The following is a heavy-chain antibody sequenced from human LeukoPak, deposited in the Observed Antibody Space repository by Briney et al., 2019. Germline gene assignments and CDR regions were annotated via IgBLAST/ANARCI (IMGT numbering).Heavy chain of an antibody. CDR3: AREEVEMATIKEHRLYNWFDP. J-gene: IGHJ5*02. D-gene: IGHD5-24*01. CDR1: GGTFSSYA. CDR2: IIPIFGTA. V-gene: IGHV1-69*13. Sequence: SVKVSCKASGGTFSSYAISWVRQAPGQGLEWMGGIIPIFGTANYAQKFQGRVTSTADESTSTAYMELSSLRSEDTAVYYCAREEVEMATIKEHRLYNWFDPWGQGTLVTVSA.